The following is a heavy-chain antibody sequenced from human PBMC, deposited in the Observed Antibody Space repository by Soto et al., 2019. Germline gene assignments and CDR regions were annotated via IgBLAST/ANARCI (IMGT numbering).Heavy chain of an antibody. CDR3: VREAPCSNGVCQFDY. J-gene: IGHJ4*02. D-gene: IGHD2-8*01. CDR1: GFTFSPYE. V-gene: IGHV3-48*03. Sequence: LRLSCAASGFTFSPYEMSWVRQAPGKGLEWISYISSSGSTIHYADSVKGRFSISRDNAKKSLFLQMNSLRAEDTAVYYCVREAPCSNGVCQFDYWGRGTLVTVSS. CDR2: ISSSGSTI.